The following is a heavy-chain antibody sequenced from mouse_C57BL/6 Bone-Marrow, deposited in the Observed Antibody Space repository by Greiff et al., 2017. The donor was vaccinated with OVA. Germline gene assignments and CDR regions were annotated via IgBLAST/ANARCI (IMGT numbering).Heavy chain of an antibody. J-gene: IGHJ4*01. CDR2: ISSGGDYI. V-gene: IGHV5-9-1*02. CDR3: TRLLDAMDY. D-gene: IGHD2-1*01. Sequence: EVMLVESGEGLVKPGGSLKLSCAASGFTFSSYAMSWVRQTPEKRLEWVAYISSGGDYIYYADTVKGRFTISRDNARHTLYLQMSSLKAEDTAMYYSTRLLDAMDYWGQGTSVTVSS. CDR1: GFTFSSYA.